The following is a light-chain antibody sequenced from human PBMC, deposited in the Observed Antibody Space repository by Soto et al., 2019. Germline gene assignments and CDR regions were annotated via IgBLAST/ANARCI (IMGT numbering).Light chain of an antibody. J-gene: IGLJ1*01. Sequence: QSALTQPASVSGSPGQSITISCTGTSSDVGGYNYVSWCQQHPGKAPKLIIYEVSNRPSGVSNRFSGSKSGNTASLTISGLQAEDEADYYCSSYTSSSTLYVFGTGTKLTVL. V-gene: IGLV2-14*01. CDR1: SSDVGGYNY. CDR3: SSYTSSSTLYV. CDR2: EVS.